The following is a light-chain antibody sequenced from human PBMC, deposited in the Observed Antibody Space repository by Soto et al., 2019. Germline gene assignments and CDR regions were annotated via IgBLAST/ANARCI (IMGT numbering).Light chain of an antibody. CDR3: QQASSLPLT. CDR1: QGVNTW. Sequence: DIQMTQSPSSVSASVGDIVTITCRASQGVNTWLAWYQKKPGKAPELLISAASNLHSVVPSRFSGSGSGTDFTLTISSLQPEDFATYYCQQASSLPLTFGGGTKVE. CDR2: AAS. V-gene: IGKV1-12*01. J-gene: IGKJ4*01.